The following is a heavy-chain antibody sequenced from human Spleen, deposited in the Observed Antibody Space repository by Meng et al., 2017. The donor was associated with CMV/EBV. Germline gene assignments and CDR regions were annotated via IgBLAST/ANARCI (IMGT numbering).Heavy chain of an antibody. CDR1: GLSLSNARMG. J-gene: IGHJ6*02. Sequence: SGPTLVKPTETLTLTCTVSGLSLSNARMGVSWIRQPPGKALEWLAHIFSNDEKSYSTSLKSRLTISKDTSKSQVVLTMTNMDPVDTATYYCARIVLGYCSSTSCYRAGYYYYYGMDVWGQGTTVTVSS. CDR2: IFSNDEK. CDR3: ARIVLGYCSSTSCYRAGYYYYYGMDV. D-gene: IGHD2-2*01. V-gene: IGHV2-26*01.